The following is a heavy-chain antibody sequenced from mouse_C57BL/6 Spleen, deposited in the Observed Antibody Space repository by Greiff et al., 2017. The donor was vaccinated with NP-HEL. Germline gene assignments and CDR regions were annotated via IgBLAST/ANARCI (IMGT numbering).Heavy chain of an antibody. Sequence: QVQLQQPGAELVMPGASVKLSCKASGYTFTSYWMHWVKQRPGQGLEWIGEIDPSDSYTNYNQKFKGKSTLTVDKSSSTAYMQLRSLTSEDSAVYYCARREGTMITPYYYAMDYWGQGTSVTVSS. CDR3: ARREGTMITPYYYAMDY. CDR2: IDPSDSYT. J-gene: IGHJ4*01. V-gene: IGHV1-69*01. CDR1: GYTFTSYW. D-gene: IGHD2-4*01.